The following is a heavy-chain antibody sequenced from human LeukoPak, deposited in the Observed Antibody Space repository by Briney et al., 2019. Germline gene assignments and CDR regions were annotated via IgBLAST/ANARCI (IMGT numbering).Heavy chain of an antibody. D-gene: IGHD5-24*01. CDR3: AREGDGYNVIGPLEY. CDR1: GFSVSSNY. CDR2: IYSGGST. V-gene: IGHV3-53*04. J-gene: IGHJ4*02. Sequence: PGGSLRLSCAASGFSVSSNYMSWVRQAPGKGLEWVSVIYSGGSTFYADSVMGRFTISRHKSQNTLFLHMNSLRTEDTAVYYCAREGDGYNVIGPLEYWGQGTLVTVSS.